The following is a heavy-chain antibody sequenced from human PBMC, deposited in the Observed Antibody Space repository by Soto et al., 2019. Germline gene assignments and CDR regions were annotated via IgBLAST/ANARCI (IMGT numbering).Heavy chain of an antibody. CDR1: GYSFTNYW. V-gene: IGHV5-51*01. Sequence: VQLVQSGAEVKKPGESLKISCKGSGYSFTNYWIGWVRQMPGKGLEWMGLIYPGDSDTRYSTSFQGKVTISADKSISTAYLQWSSLKASDTAMYYCASTSIAAAGKDYNWFDPWGQGTLVTVSS. CDR3: ASTSIAAAGKDYNWFDP. J-gene: IGHJ5*02. CDR2: IYPGDSDT. D-gene: IGHD6-13*01.